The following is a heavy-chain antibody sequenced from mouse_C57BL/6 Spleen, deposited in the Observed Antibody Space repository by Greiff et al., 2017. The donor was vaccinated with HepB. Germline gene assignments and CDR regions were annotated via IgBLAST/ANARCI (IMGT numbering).Heavy chain of an antibody. D-gene: IGHD3-2*02. J-gene: IGHJ2*01. Sequence: EVKLEESGEGLVKPGGSLKLSCAASGFTFSSYAMSWVRQTPEKRLEWVAYISSGGDYIYYADTVKGRFTISRDNARNTLYLQMSSLKSEDTAMYYCTRDLGQLNYWGQGTTLTVSS. V-gene: IGHV5-9-1*02. CDR2: ISSGGDYI. CDR3: TRDLGQLNY. CDR1: GFTFSSYA.